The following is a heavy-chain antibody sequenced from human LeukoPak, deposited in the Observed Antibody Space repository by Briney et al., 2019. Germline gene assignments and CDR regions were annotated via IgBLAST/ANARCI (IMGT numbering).Heavy chain of an antibody. V-gene: IGHV4-38-2*02. CDR3: ARGPAAALDY. CDR2: IYHSGST. Sequence: NPSETLSLTCTVSGGSISSGFYWGWIRQPPGKGLEWIGSIYHSGSTNYNPSLKSRVTISVDTSKNQFSLKLSSVTAADTAVYYCARGPAAALDYWGQGTLVTVSS. J-gene: IGHJ4*02. CDR1: GGSISSGFY. D-gene: IGHD2-2*01.